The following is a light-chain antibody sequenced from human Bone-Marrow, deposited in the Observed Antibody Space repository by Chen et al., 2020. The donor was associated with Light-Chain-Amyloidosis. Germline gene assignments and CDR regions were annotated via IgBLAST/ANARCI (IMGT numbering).Light chain of an antibody. CDR2: EVT. CDR3: SSYTITNTLV. J-gene: IGLJ1*01. Sequence: QSALTQPASVSGSPGQSIPISCTGTSSDVGGDNHVSWYQQHPDKAPKLMIYEVTNRPSWDPDRFSGSRSDNTASLTISGLQTEDEADYFCSSYTITNTLVFGSGTRVTVL. V-gene: IGLV2-14*01. CDR1: SSDVGGDNH.